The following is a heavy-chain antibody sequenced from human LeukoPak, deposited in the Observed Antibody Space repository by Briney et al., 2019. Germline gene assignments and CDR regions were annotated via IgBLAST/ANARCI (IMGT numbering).Heavy chain of an antibody. V-gene: IGHV1-69*13. CDR1: GGTFSSYA. CDR2: VIPISGTA. D-gene: IGHD4-17*01. Sequence: GASVKVSCKASGGTFSSYAISWVRQAPGQGLEWMGGVIPISGTANYAQKFQGRVAITADESTSTAYMELSSLRSEDTAVYYCARNDYGDYALFGWGQGTLVTVSS. CDR3: ARNDYGDYALFG. J-gene: IGHJ4*02.